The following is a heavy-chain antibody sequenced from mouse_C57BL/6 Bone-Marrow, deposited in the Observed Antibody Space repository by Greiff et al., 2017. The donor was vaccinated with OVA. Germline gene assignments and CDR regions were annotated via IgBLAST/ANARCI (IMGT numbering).Heavy chain of an antibody. V-gene: IGHV1-55*01. J-gene: IGHJ2*01. CDR2: IYPGSGST. CDR3: ARGRVTYFDY. CDR1: GYPFTSYW. Sequence: QVQLQQPGAELVKPGASVKMSCKASGYPFTSYWITWVKQRPGQGLEWIGDIYPGSGSTNYNEKFKSKATMTVDTSSSTAYMQLSSLTSEDSAVYYCARGRVTYFDYWGQGTTRTVSS. D-gene: IGHD2-2*01.